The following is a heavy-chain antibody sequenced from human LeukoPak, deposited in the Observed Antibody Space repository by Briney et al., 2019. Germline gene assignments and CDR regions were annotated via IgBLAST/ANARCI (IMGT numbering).Heavy chain of an antibody. Sequence: SETLSLTCTVSGGSISSGSYYWSWIRQPAGKGLEWIGRIYTSGSTNYNPSLKSRVTISVDTSKNQFSLKLSSVTAADTAVYYCARGYDFRSGYTLDYGGQGTLVTVSS. CDR3: ARGYDFRSGYTLDY. D-gene: IGHD3-3*01. J-gene: IGHJ4*02. CDR2: IYTSGST. V-gene: IGHV4-61*02. CDR1: GGSISSGSYY.